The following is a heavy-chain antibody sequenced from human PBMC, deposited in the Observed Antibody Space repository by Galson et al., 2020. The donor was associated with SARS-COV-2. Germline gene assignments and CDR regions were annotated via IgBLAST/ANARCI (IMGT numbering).Heavy chain of an antibody. Sequence: TGGSLRLSCAASGFTFSSYAMHWVRQAPGKGLEWVAVISYDGSNKYYADSVKGRFTISRDNSKNTLYLQMNSLRAEDTAVYYCARQLVLHYYGMDVWGQGTTVTVSS. J-gene: IGHJ6*02. CDR1: GFTFSSYA. D-gene: IGHD6-13*01. CDR2: ISYDGSNK. V-gene: IGHV3-30-3*01. CDR3: ARQLVLHYYGMDV.